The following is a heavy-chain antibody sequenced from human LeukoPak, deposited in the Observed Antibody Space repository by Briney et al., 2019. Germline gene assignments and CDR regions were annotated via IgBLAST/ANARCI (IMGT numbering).Heavy chain of an antibody. CDR2: IYYSGST. Sequence: SETLSLTCTVSGGSISSYYWSWIRQSPGKGLEWIGYIYYSGSTNYNPSLKSRVTISVDTSKNQFSLKLSSVTAADTAVYYCARASSYSSGYYFDYWGQGTLVTVSS. CDR1: GGSISSYY. J-gene: IGHJ4*02. CDR3: ARASSYSSGYYFDY. D-gene: IGHD3-22*01. V-gene: IGHV4-59*01.